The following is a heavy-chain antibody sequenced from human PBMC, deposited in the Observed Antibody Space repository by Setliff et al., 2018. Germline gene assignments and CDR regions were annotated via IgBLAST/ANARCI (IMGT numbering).Heavy chain of an antibody. J-gene: IGHJ3*02. CDR3: ARDVFPYHYEGAFDI. Sequence: GGSVQVSCKASGSTFTSHYMHWVRQAPGLGLEWMGTINPSSGRTSYAQKFQGRVTMTRDTSTSTVYMDMSSLRSEDTAVYYCARDVFPYHYEGAFDIWGQGTMVTVSS. CDR1: GSTFTSHY. D-gene: IGHD3-22*01. V-gene: IGHV1-46*01. CDR2: INPSSGRT.